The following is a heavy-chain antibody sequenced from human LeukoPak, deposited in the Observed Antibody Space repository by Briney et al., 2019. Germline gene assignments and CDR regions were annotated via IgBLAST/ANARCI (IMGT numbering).Heavy chain of an antibody. CDR2: INPSGGST. D-gene: IGHD4-17*01. V-gene: IGHV1-46*01. Sequence: ASVKVSCKASGYIFTSYYIHWVRQAPGQGLEWMGIINPSGGSTNYAQKFQGRVTMTRDTSTSTVYMELSSLRSEDTAVYYCARARNYGDSTSVGYPDYWGQGTLVTVSS. CDR1: GYIFTSYY. J-gene: IGHJ4*02. CDR3: ARARNYGDSTSVGYPDY.